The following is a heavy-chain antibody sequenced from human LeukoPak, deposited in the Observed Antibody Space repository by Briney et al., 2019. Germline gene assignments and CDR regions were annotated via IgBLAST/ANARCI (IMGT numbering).Heavy chain of an antibody. V-gene: IGHV5-51*01. CDR1: GYRFASYW. CDR2: IYPSDSDA. D-gene: IGHD3-9*01. J-gene: IGHJ4*02. CDR3: ARRNYDILTGYYNDYFDY. Sequence: GESLKISCKASGYRFASYWIGWVRQMPGKGLEWVGIIYPSDSDARYSPSFQGQVTISADKSINTAYLQWSSLKASDTAMYYCARRNYDILTGYYNDYFDYWGQGTLVTVSS.